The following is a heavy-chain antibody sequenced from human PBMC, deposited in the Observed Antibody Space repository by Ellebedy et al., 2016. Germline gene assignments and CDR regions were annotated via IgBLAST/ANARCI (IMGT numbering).Heavy chain of an antibody. CDR1: GFTFSNHN. V-gene: IGHV3-21*04. Sequence: GESLKISXAASGFTFSNHNMNWVRQAPGKGLEWVSSISGGSSYMYYADSVKGRFTISRDNSKNSLFLQMNSLRAEDTAVYYCARDLRAILINWFDPWGQGTLVTVSS. CDR3: ARDLRAILINWFDP. CDR2: ISGGSSYM. J-gene: IGHJ5*02.